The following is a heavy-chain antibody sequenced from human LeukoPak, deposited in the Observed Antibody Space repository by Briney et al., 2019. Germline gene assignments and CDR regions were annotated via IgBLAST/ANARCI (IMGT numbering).Heavy chain of an antibody. Sequence: GGSVRLSCAASSFIFSNYWMSWVRQAPGKGLEWVANINQDGSEKYYVDSVKGRFTISRDNAKNSLYLQMNSLRAEDTAVYFCARDPMAGTVDYWGQSTLHTVSS. CDR2: INQDGSEK. D-gene: IGHD6-19*01. CDR3: ARDPMAGTVDY. CDR1: SFIFSNYW. V-gene: IGHV3-7*04. J-gene: IGHJ4*02.